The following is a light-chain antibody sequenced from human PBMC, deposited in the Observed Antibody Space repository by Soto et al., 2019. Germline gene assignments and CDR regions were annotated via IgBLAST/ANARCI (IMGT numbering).Light chain of an antibody. CDR2: GAS. CDR1: QSVSNNY. CDR3: QQYGSSPLT. Sequence: EIVLTQSPGTLSLSPVERATLSCRPSQSVSNNYLAWYQQKPGQAPRLLIYGASSRATGIPDRFSGSGSGTDFTLTISRLEPEDFAVYYCQQYGSSPLTFGGGTKVDIK. V-gene: IGKV3-20*01. J-gene: IGKJ4*01.